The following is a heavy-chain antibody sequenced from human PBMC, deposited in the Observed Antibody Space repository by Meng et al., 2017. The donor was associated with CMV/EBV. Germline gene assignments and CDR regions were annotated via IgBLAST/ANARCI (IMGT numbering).Heavy chain of an antibody. V-gene: IGHV3-21*01. J-gene: IGHJ3*02. CDR1: GFTFSSYS. CDR2: ISSSSSYI. Sequence: LRLSCAASGFTFSSYSMNWVRQAPGKGLEWVSSISSSSSYIYYADSVKGRFTISRDNAKNSLYLQMNSLRAEDTAVYYCARDKGYCSGGSCYWDAFDIWGQGTMVTVSS. D-gene: IGHD2-15*01. CDR3: ARDKGYCSGGSCYWDAFDI.